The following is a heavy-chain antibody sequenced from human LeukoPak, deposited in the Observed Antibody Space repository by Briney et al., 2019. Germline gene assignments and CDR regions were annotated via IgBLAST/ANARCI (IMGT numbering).Heavy chain of an antibody. J-gene: IGHJ4*02. CDR3: AYAFDY. D-gene: IGHD2-2*01. CDR1: GFTFSSYP. CDR2: IGGSGGST. Sequence: GGSLRLSCAASGFTFSSYPMTWVRQAPGKGLEWVSLIGGSGGSTYYANSVKGRFTISRDDSKNTLYLQMNSLRADDTAIYHCAYAFDYWGQGTLVTVSS. V-gene: IGHV3-23*01.